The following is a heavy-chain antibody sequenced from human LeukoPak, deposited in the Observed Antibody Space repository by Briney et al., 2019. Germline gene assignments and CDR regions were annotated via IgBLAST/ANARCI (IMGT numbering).Heavy chain of an antibody. CDR2: ISSSSSYI. Sequence: GGSLRLSCAASGFTFSSYSMNGVRQAPGKGLEWVSSISSSSSYIYYADSVKGRFTISRDNAKNSLYLQMNSLRAEDTAVYYCARDPHGYFDYWGLGTLVTVSS. J-gene: IGHJ4*02. CDR3: ARDPHGYFDY. V-gene: IGHV3-21*01. CDR1: GFTFSSYS. D-gene: IGHD2-8*01.